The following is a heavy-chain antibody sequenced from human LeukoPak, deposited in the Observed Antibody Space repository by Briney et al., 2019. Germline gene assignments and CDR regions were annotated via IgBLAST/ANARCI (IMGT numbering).Heavy chain of an antibody. CDR2: ISSTSTYI. CDR3: ARIHIAVAGITDY. D-gene: IGHD6-19*01. V-gene: IGHV3-21*01. Sequence: GGSLRLSCAASAFTFSSYCTNWVRQAPGKVLEWVSSISSTSTYIYYADSVKGRFTISRDNAKNSLYMQMNSLRAEDTAVYYCARIHIAVAGITDYWGQGTLVTVSS. J-gene: IGHJ4*02. CDR1: AFTFSSYC.